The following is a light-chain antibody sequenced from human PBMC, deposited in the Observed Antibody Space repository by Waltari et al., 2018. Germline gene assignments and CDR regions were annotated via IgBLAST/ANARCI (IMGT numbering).Light chain of an antibody. V-gene: IGKV3-15*01. CDR1: QSVTSN. Sequence: EIVMTQSPATLSVSAGERATLSCRASQSVTSNLAWYQQKLGQAPRLLIYDASTRATGVPARLSGSGSGTEFTLTISSLQSEDLALYYCQQYNNWPWTFGQGTKVEIK. J-gene: IGKJ1*01. CDR2: DAS. CDR3: QQYNNWPWT.